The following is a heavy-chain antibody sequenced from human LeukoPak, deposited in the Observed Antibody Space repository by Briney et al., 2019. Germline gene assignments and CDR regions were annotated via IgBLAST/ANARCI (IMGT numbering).Heavy chain of an antibody. CDR3: ARDSLTMVRGVMGY. CDR2: IKQDGSEK. Sequence: GGSLRLSCAASGFTFSSYWMSWVRQAPGKGLEWVANIKQDGSEKYYVDSVKGRFTISRDNAKNSLYLQMNSLRAEDTAVYYCARDSLTMVRGVMGYWGQGTLVTVSS. V-gene: IGHV3-7*01. CDR1: GFTFSSYW. D-gene: IGHD3-10*01. J-gene: IGHJ4*02.